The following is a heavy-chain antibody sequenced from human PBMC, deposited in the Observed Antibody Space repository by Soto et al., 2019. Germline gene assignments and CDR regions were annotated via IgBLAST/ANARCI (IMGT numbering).Heavy chain of an antibody. CDR2: ISAFNGNT. J-gene: IGHJ6*03. V-gene: IGHV1-18*01. Sequence: QDQLLQSGAEVKKPGASVTVSCKASGYSFTNYGITWVRQAPGQGLEWMGWISAFNGNTHYAQKLQGRVTMTTDASTSTAFLELRSLRSDDTAVYYCARDRGVAPPVAGNTHYYYYMDLWGKGTTVTVSS. CDR1: GYSFTNYG. CDR3: ARDRGVAPPVAGNTHYYYYMDL. D-gene: IGHD6-19*01.